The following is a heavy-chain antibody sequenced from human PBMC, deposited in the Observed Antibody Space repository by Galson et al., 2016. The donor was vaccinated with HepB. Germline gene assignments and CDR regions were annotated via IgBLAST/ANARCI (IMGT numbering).Heavy chain of an antibody. V-gene: IGHV3-23*01. CDR2: IGARGGNT. J-gene: IGHJ6*02. CDR1: GFTFDNFA. Sequence: SLRLSCAGSGFTFDNFALSWVRQASGKGLEWVANIGARGGNTYHADSVKGRFTISRDNSKNTIYLQMNSLRAEDTATYYCAKGSEEAYLSYGMDVWGRGTTVNVSS. CDR3: AKGSEEAYLSYGMDV. D-gene: IGHD2-15*01.